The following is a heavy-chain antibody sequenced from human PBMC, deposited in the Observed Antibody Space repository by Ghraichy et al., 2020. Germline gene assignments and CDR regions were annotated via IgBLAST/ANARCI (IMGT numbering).Heavy chain of an antibody. V-gene: IGHV4-34*01. D-gene: IGHD3-10*01. CDR2: INHSGST. J-gene: IGHJ4*02. CDR3: ARWGLELTDFDY. CDR1: GGSFSGYY. Sequence: SETLSLTCAVYGGSFSGYYWSWIRQPPGKGLEWIGEINHSGSTNYNPSLKSRVTISVDTSKNQFSLKLSSVTAADTAVYYCARWGLELTDFDYWGQGTLVTVSS.